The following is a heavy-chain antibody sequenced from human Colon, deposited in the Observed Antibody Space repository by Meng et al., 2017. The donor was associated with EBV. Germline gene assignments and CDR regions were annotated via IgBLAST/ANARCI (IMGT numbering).Heavy chain of an antibody. Sequence: QVKRQESGPGLVEPSGTLSLTCAVSGASISSNNWWSWVRQPPGKGLEWIGEIYHGGNTNYNPSLKSRVTISVDRSNDQFSLSLSSVTAADTAVYYCARGNAYNAPSFDYWGQGTLVTVSS. J-gene: IGHJ4*02. D-gene: IGHD5-24*01. CDR1: GASISSNNW. CDR3: ARGNAYNAPSFDY. V-gene: IGHV4-4*02. CDR2: IYHGGNT.